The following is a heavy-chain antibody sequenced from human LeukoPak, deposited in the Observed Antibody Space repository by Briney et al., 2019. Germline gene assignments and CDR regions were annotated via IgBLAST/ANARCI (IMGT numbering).Heavy chain of an antibody. J-gene: IGHJ4*02. CDR3: VTYSTGLYKGLEF. V-gene: IGHV3-7*03. D-gene: IGHD2-8*02. CDR2: INQDGTDK. CDR1: GCTFTTYW. Sequence: GGSLRLSCAASGCTFTTYWMSWIRQAPGKGLEWVANINQDGTDKYYVDSVKGRFTFSRDNAQNSLYLQMSSLRVEDTAVYYCVTYSTGLYKGLEFWGQGTHVTVSS.